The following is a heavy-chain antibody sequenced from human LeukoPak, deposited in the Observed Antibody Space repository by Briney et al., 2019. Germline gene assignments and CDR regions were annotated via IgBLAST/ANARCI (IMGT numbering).Heavy chain of an antibody. V-gene: IGHV3-23*01. CDR1: GFTFSSYT. CDR3: TKAFGPGSSQGVRWFDP. D-gene: IGHD3/OR15-3a*01. Sequence: GGSLRLSCAASGFTFSSYTMNWVHQAPGKGLEWVSGISGSGGSTYHADAVEGRFTISRDSSKNTLYLQMNSLRAEDTAIYYCTKAFGPGSSQGVRWFDPWGQGTLVTVSS. CDR2: ISGSGGST. J-gene: IGHJ5*02.